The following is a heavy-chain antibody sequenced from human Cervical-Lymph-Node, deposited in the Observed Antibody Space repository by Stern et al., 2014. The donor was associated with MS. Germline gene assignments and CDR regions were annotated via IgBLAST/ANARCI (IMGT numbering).Heavy chain of an antibody. V-gene: IGHV3-7*01. J-gene: IGHJ4*02. CDR1: GFTFSTSW. CDR3: ARGGLTGY. CDR2: IKQDGSEQ. Sequence: VQSGGSLRLSCAASGFTFSTSWMTWVRQAPGKGLEWVANIKQDGSEQFYVDSVKGRFTISRDNPNNSLYLQMNSLRAEDTAVYYCARGGLTGYWGQGTLVTVSS. D-gene: IGHD1-14*01.